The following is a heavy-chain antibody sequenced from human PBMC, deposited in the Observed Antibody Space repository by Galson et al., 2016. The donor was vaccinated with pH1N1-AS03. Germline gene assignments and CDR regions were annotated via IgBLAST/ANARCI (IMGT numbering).Heavy chain of an antibody. CDR1: GFTINNNY. V-gene: IGHV3-53*01. CDR3: AREPWGTTQGEY. J-gene: IGHJ4*02. D-gene: IGHD3-16*01. CDR2: IYGGGDT. Sequence: SLRLSCAASGFTINNNYMSWVRQAPGKGLEWVSVIYGGGDTFYADSVKGRFTISRDNSKNTVYLQMTRLRGEDTAVYYCAREPWGTTQGEYWGQGTLVTVSS.